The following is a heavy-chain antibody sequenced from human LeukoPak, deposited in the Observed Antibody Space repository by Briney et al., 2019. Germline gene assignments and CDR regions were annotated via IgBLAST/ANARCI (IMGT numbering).Heavy chain of an antibody. D-gene: IGHD1-7*01. J-gene: IGHJ4*02. CDR1: GFSLTTSEVG. Sequence: GPTLVNPTQTLTLTCTFSGFSLTTSEVGVGWIRQPPGKALDWLALIYWDDDKRYSPSLKSRLTITKDTSKNQVVLTMTNMDPVDTATYYCAHRLWAGTTFDSWGQGILVTVSS. CDR3: AHRLWAGTTFDS. CDR2: IYWDDDK. V-gene: IGHV2-5*02.